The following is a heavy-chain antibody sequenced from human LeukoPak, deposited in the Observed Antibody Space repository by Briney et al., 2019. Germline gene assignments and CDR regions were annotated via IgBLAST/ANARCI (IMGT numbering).Heavy chain of an antibody. J-gene: IGHJ5*02. CDR1: GGSFSGCY. Sequence: PSETLSLTCAVYGGSFSGCYWSWIRQPPGKGLEWIGEMNHSGSTNYNPSLKSRVTISVDTSKNQFSLKLSSVTAADTAVYYCARHWAALWVYEYWFDPWGQGTLVTVSS. V-gene: IGHV4-34*01. D-gene: IGHD2-8*01. CDR2: MNHSGST. CDR3: ARHWAALWVYEYWFDP.